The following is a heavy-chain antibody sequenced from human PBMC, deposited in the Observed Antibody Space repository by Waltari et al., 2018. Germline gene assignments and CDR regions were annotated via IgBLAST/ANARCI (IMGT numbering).Heavy chain of an antibody. CDR2: IGYRTGYI. CDR1: GFTFSDYD. D-gene: IGHD2-8*01. V-gene: IGHV3-21*01. Sequence: EVPLVESGGGLVKPGGSLRLSCAASGFTFSDYDMNWTRQSPGRGLEWRSSIGYRTGYIFYADSVKGRFTIARDNANNLLYLHMSGLRVEDTAVYFCARDVYASGGDYFDGWGQGTLVTVSS. J-gene: IGHJ4*02. CDR3: ARDVYASGGDYFDG.